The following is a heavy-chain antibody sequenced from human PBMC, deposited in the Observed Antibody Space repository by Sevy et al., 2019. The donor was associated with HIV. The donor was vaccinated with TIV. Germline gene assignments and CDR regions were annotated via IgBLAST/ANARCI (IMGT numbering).Heavy chain of an antibody. CDR2: ISAYNGNT. Sequence: ASVKVSCKASGYTFTSYGISWVRQAPGQGLEWMGWISAYNGNTNYAQTLQGRVTMTTDTSTRTAYMKLRSLRSDDPAVYYCARVDSSGKSPSSGYYYYYMDVWGKGTTVTVSS. CDR1: GYTFTSYG. V-gene: IGHV1-18*01. D-gene: IGHD3-22*01. J-gene: IGHJ6*03. CDR3: ARVDSSGKSPSSGYYYYYMDV.